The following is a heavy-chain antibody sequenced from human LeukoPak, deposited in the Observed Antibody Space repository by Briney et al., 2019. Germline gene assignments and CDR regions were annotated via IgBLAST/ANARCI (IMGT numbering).Heavy chain of an antibody. J-gene: IGHJ4*02. CDR2: ISNDGSNK. Sequence: GGSLRLSCVASGFSFSNYGMHWVRQAPGKGLEWVAVISNDGSNKHYADSVKGRFTISRNNSKNTLYLQMNSLRAEDTAVYYCAKDLTGVNYCLDQWGQGTLVTVSS. D-gene: IGHD1-7*01. CDR1: GFSFSNYG. CDR3: AKDLTGVNYCLDQ. V-gene: IGHV3-30*18.